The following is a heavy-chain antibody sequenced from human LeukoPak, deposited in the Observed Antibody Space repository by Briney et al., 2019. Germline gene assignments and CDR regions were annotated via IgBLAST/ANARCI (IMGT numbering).Heavy chain of an antibody. CDR2: NSYTGST. CDR1: GGSMSSYY. V-gene: IGHV4-59*01. CDR3: ARSYSADYEYFQH. D-gene: IGHD4-17*01. Sequence: KTSETLSLTCSVSGGSMSSYYWSWIRQPPGKGLEWIGYNSYTGSTNYNPSLKSRVSISVDTSKNQFSLKLTSMTAADTAVYYCARSYSADYEYFQHWGQGTLVTVSS. J-gene: IGHJ1*01.